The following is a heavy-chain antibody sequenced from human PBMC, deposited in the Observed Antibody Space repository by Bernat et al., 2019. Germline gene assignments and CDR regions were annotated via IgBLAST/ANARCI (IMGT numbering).Heavy chain of an antibody. V-gene: IGHV3-53*01. Sequence: EVQLVESGGGLIQPGGSLRLSCAASGFTVSSNYMSWVRQAPGKGLEWVSVIYSGGSTYYADSVKGRFTISRDNTKNTLYLQMNSLRAEDTAVYYCAGVPKIKLERLGGAFDIWGQGTMVTVSS. D-gene: IGHD1-1*01. CDR2: IYSGGST. CDR1: GFTVSSNY. J-gene: IGHJ3*02. CDR3: AGVPKIKLERLGGAFDI.